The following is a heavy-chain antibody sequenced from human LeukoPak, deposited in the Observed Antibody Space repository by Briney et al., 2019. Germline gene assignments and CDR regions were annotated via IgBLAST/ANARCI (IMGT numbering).Heavy chain of an antibody. V-gene: IGHV5-51*01. D-gene: IGHD5-18*01. CDR3: ARIPGYSYGPGAFDI. Sequence: GESLQISCKGSGYSFTSYWIGWVRQMPGKGLEWMGIIYPGDSDTRYSPSFQGQVTISADKSISTAYLQWSSLKASDTAMYYCARIPGYSYGPGAFDIWGQGTMVTVSS. CDR1: GYSFTSYW. J-gene: IGHJ3*02. CDR2: IYPGDSDT.